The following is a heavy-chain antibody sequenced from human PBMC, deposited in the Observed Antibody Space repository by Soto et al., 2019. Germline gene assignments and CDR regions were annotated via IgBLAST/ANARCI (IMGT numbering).Heavy chain of an antibody. CDR1: GDSVSSNSAA. Sequence: PSQTLSLTCAISGDSVSSNSAAWNWIRQSPSRGLEWLGRTYYRSKWYNDYAVSVKSRITINPDTSKNQFSLQLNSVTPEDTAVYYCARVVSSVGATTKDLFDPWGQGTLVTVSS. J-gene: IGHJ5*02. CDR2: TYYRSKWYN. V-gene: IGHV6-1*01. D-gene: IGHD1-26*01. CDR3: ARVVSSVGATTKDLFDP.